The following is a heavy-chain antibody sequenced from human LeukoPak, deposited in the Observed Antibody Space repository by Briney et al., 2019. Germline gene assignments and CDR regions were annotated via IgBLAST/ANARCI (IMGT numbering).Heavy chain of an antibody. D-gene: IGHD6-19*01. CDR3: ARGSSGWYVGGYYFDY. CDR1: GYTLTELS. V-gene: IGHV1-46*01. Sequence: ASVKVSCKVSGYTLTELSMHWVRQAPGQGLEWMGIINPSGGSTSYAQKFQGRVTMTRDTSTSTVYMELSSLRSEDTAVYYCARGSSGWYVGGYYFDYWGQGTLVTVSS. J-gene: IGHJ4*02. CDR2: INPSGGST.